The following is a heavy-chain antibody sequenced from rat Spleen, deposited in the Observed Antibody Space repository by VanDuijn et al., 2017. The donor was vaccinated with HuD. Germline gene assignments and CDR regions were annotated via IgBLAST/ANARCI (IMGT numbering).Heavy chain of an antibody. J-gene: IGHJ4*01. CDR3: ARPFIDGVMDA. CDR2: INPDGSST. V-gene: IGHV5-29*01. D-gene: IGHD1-1*01. CDR1: GFTFSNYY. Sequence: EVQLVESGGGLVQPGRSLKLSCAASGFTFSNYYMAWVRQAPGKGLEWIATINPDGSSTYYRDSVKGRFAISRDNAKSTLYLQMDSLRSEDTATYYCARPFIDGVMDAWGQGASVTVSS.